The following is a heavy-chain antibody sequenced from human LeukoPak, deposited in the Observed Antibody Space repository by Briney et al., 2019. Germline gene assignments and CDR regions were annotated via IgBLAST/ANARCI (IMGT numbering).Heavy chain of an antibody. Sequence: QTGGSLRLSCAASGFIFSDHYMDWVRQAPGKGLEWVGRIRNKANSYIKEYAASVKGRFIISRDNSKNSLYLQMNSLKTEDTAVYYCARDLRIAAADGYWGQGTLVTVSS. CDR3: ARDLRIAAADGY. D-gene: IGHD6-13*01. J-gene: IGHJ4*02. CDR1: GFIFSDHY. CDR2: IRNKANSYIK. V-gene: IGHV3-72*01.